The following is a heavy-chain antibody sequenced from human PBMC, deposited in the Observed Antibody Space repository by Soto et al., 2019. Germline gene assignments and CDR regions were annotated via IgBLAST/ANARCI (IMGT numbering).Heavy chain of an antibody. J-gene: IGHJ4*02. CDR3: AGFYVAAGAAPLDY. CDR1: GGIFSNFG. Sequence: VGSLRLSCASSGGIFSNFGMHCVRDAPGKGLEWVGIIWHDGSNKYYADSVEGRFTISRDNSKNTVYLQMNSLRGEDTGIYYCAGFYVAAGAAPLDYLGQGTLVTVSS. D-gene: IGHD1-26*01. V-gene: IGHV3-33*01. CDR2: IWHDGSNK.